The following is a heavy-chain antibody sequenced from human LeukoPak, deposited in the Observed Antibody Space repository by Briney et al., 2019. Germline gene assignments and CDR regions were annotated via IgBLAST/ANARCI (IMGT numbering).Heavy chain of an antibody. CDR1: GFTFSSYW. CDR2: INQDGSQK. CDR3: ARDWFDGDYDRFDY. J-gene: IGHJ4*02. Sequence: GGSLRLSCAVSGFTFSSYWMSWFRQAPGKGLEWVANINQDGSQKFSVDSVKGRFTISGDNAKNSLSLQMNSLRVEDTAVYYCARDWFDGDYDRFDYWGQGTLVTVSS. D-gene: IGHD4-17*01. V-gene: IGHV3-7*03.